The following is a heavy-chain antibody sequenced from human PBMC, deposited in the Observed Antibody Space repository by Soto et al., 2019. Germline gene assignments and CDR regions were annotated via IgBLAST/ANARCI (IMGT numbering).Heavy chain of an antibody. CDR3: ARDVYCSGGSCYSSYYYYYGMDV. J-gene: IGHJ6*02. D-gene: IGHD2-15*01. V-gene: IGHV3-21*01. Sequence: EVQLVESGGGLVMPGGSLRLSCAASGFTFSSYSMNWVRQAPGKGLEWVSSISSSSSYIYYADSVKGRFTISRDNAKNSLYLQMNSLRAEDTAVYYCARDVYCSGGSCYSSYYYYYGMDVWGQGTTVTVSS. CDR1: GFTFSSYS. CDR2: ISSSSSYI.